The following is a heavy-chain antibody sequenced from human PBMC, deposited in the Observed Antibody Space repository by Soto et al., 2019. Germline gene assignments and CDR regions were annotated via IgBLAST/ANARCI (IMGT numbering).Heavy chain of an antibody. CDR1: GYTFTSYA. J-gene: IGHJ5*02. CDR2: INAGNGNT. D-gene: IGHD1-26*01. CDR3: ASSVVGASNWFDP. Sequence: AGVKVSCKASGYTFTSYAMHWVRQAPGQRLEWMGWINAGNGNTKYSQKFQGIVTITRDTSASTAYMELSSLRSEDTAVYYCASSVVGASNWFDPWGQGTLVTVPS. V-gene: IGHV1-3*01.